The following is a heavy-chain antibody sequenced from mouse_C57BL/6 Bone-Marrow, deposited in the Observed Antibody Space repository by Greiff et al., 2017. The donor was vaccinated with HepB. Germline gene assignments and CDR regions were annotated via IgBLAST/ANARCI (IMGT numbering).Heavy chain of an antibody. D-gene: IGHD1-1*01. V-gene: IGHV1-53*01. J-gene: IGHJ2*01. CDR3: ASYGTKRWYYFDY. Sequence: VQLQQSGAELVSPGASVKLSCTASGYTFTSYWMHWVKQRPGQGLEWIGNINPSNGGTNYNEKFKSKATLTVDKSSSTAYMQLSSLTSEDSAVYYCASYGTKRWYYFDYWGQGTTLTVSS. CDR2: INPSNGGT. CDR1: GYTFTSYW.